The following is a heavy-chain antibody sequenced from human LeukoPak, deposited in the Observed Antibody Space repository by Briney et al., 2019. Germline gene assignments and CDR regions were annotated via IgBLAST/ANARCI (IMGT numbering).Heavy chain of an antibody. Sequence: PGGSLRLFCAASGFTFSDYAMHWVRQAPGKGLEWVAVISYDGGSEFSSDSVRGRFTISRDNSKNTLYLQVSSLRAEDTAVYFCARDPSLGYFDYWGQGTLVTVSS. CDR1: GFTFSDYA. V-gene: IGHV3-30*15. CDR2: ISYDGGSE. J-gene: IGHJ4*02. CDR3: ARDPSLGYFDY.